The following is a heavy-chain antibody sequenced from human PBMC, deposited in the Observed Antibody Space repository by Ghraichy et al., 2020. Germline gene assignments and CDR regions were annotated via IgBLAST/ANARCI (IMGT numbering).Heavy chain of an antibody. CDR2: IYYSGST. D-gene: IGHD3-9*01. CDR3: ARVPQRYFDWGYYYGMDV. V-gene: IGHV4-59*01. J-gene: IGHJ6*02. CDR1: GGSISSYY. Sequence: SETLSLTCTVSGGSISSYYWSWIRQPPGKGLEWIGYIYYSGSTNYNPSLKSRVTISVDTSKNQFSLKLSSVTAADTAVYYCARVPQRYFDWGYYYGMDVWGQGTTVTVSS.